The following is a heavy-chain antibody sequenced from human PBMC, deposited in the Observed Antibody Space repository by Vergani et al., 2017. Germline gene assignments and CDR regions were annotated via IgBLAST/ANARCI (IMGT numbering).Heavy chain of an antibody. CDR1: GFTFSSYG. D-gene: IGHD6-19*01. CDR2: ISYDGSNK. J-gene: IGHJ6*03. V-gene: IGHV3-30*18. Sequence: QVQLVESGGGVVQPGRSLRLSCAASGFTFSSYGMHWVRQAPGKGLEWVAAISYDGSNKYYADSVKGRFTISRDNSKNTLYLQMNSLRAEDTAVYYCAKEGSGWYYYYYYMDVWGK. CDR3: AKEGSGWYYYYYYMDV.